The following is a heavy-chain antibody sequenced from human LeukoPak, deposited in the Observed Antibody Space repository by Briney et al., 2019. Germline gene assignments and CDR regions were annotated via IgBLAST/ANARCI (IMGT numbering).Heavy chain of an antibody. J-gene: IGHJ4*02. CDR3: ARAGGKYSSSLLDY. CDR1: GFTFSSYS. D-gene: IGHD6-6*01. Sequence: PGGSLRLSCAASGFTFSSYSMNWVRQAPGKGLEWVSYISSSSSYIYYADSVKGRFTISRDNAKNSLYLQMNSLRAEDTAVYYCARAGGKYSSSLLDYWGQGTLVTVSS. V-gene: IGHV3-21*01. CDR2: ISSSSSYI.